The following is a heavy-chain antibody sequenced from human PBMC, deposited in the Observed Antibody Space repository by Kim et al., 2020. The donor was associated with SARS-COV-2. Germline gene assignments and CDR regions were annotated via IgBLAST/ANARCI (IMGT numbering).Heavy chain of an antibody. Sequence: GGSLRLSCAASGFTFNIVWMSWVRQAPGKGLEWVAHINEDGSDKYYVDSVKGRFAVSRDNAKNSLYLQMDSLRAEDTAMYYCVRWFGDSDNDWGQGTTVT. CDR3: VRWFGDSDND. J-gene: IGHJ6*02. CDR1: GFTFNIVW. V-gene: IGHV3-7*03. D-gene: IGHD3-10*01. CDR2: INEDGSDK.